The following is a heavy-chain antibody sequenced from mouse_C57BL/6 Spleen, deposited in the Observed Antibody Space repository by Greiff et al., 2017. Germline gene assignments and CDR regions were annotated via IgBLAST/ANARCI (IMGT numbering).Heavy chain of an antibody. CDR2: IYPSDSET. CDR3: ARTLYYSNSDYAMDY. J-gene: IGHJ4*01. Sequence: VQLQQPGAELVRPGSSVKLSCKASGYTFTSYWMDWVKQRPGQGLEWIGNIYPSDSETHYNQKFKDKATLTVDKSSSTAYMQLSSLTSEDSAVYYCARTLYYSNSDYAMDYWGQGTSVTVSS. V-gene: IGHV1-61*01. D-gene: IGHD2-5*01. CDR1: GYTFTSYW.